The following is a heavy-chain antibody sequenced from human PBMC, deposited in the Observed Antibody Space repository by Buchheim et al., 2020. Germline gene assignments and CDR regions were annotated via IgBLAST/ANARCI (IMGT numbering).Heavy chain of an antibody. V-gene: IGHV3-48*03. CDR1: GFTFSSYE. CDR2: ISSSGSTI. Sequence: EVQLVESGGGLVQPGGSLRLSCAASGFTFSSYEMNWVRQAPGKGLEWVSYISSSGSTIYYADSVKGRFTISRDDAKNSLFLQMNSLRAEDTAVYYCARQQSILNWFDPWGQGTL. CDR3: ARQQSILNWFDP. D-gene: IGHD6-13*01. J-gene: IGHJ5*02.